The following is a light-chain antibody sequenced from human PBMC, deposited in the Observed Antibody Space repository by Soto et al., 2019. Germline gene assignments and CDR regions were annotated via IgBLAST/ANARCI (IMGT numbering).Light chain of an antibody. Sequence: DIQMTQSPSTLSASVGDRVTITCRASQSISNWLAWYQQKPGKAPKLLIYDASSLESGVPSRFSGSGSGAEFTLTISSLQPDDFATYYCRQWNSPWTFGQGTKVEIK. CDR3: RQWNSPWT. CDR2: DAS. CDR1: QSISNW. J-gene: IGKJ1*01. V-gene: IGKV1-5*01.